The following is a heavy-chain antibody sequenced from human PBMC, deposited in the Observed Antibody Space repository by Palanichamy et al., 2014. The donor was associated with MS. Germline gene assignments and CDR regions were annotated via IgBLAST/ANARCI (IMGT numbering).Heavy chain of an antibody. CDR2: ISGSGGTT. V-gene: IGHV3-23*01. Sequence: EVQLLESGGGLVQPGGSLRLSCAASGFTFSSYAMIWVRQAPGKGLEWVSHISGSGGTTYYADSVKGRFTTSRDNPKNTLFLLMNRLTAADTAVYYCVKTLFDAFDVWGEGIKVTVSS. J-gene: IGHJ3*01. CDR3: VKTLFDAFDV. CDR1: GFTFSSYA.